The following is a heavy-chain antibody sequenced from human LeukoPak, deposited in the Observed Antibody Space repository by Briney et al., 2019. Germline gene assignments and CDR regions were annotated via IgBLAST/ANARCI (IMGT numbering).Heavy chain of an antibody. D-gene: IGHD5-18*01. J-gene: IGHJ4*02. CDR2: IYYSGST. V-gene: IGHV4-59*01. Sequence: SETLSLTCTVSGGSISSYYWSGIRQPPGKGLEWIGYIYYSGSTNYNPSLKSRVTISVDTSKNQFSLKLSSVTAADTAVYYCARDGDTAMELFDYWGQGTLVTVSS. CDR3: ARDGDTAMELFDY. CDR1: GGSISSYY.